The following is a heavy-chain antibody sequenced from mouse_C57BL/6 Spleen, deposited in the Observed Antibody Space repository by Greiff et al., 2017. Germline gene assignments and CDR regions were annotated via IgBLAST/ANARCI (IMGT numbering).Heavy chain of an antibody. CDR3: ARGLGAYYFDY. D-gene: IGHD4-1*01. CDR2: IDPSDSYT. V-gene: IGHV1-69*01. CDR1: GYTFTSYW. J-gene: IGHJ2*01. Sequence: QVQLQQPGAELVMPGASVKLSCKASGYTFTSYWMHWVKQRPGQGLEWIGEIDPSDSYTNYNQKFKGKSTLTVDKSSSTAYMQLSSLKSEDSAVYYGARGLGAYYFDYWGQGTTLTVSS.